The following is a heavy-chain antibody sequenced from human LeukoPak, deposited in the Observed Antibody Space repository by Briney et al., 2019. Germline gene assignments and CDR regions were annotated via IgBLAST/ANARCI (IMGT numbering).Heavy chain of an antibody. D-gene: IGHD2-8*01. Sequence: ASVKVSCTASGYTFTVYYMHWVRQAPGQGLEWMGWINPNSGGTNYAQKFQGWVTMTRDTSISTAYMELSRLRSDDTAVYYCASTCCTNGVCYGDFDYWGQGTLVTVSS. CDR1: GYTFTVYY. CDR3: ASTCCTNGVCYGDFDY. CDR2: INPNSGGT. J-gene: IGHJ4*02. V-gene: IGHV1-2*04.